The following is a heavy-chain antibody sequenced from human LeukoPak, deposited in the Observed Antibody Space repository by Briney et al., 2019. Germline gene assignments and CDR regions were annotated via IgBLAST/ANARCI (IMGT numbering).Heavy chain of an antibody. J-gene: IGHJ4*02. CDR3: AKASRGWYFDY. D-gene: IGHD6-19*01. V-gene: IGHV3-23*01. Sequence: SGGSLRLSCGASGFTFSSYAMSWVRQAPGKGLEWVSIISGSGYSTYYADSVKGRFTISRDNSKNTLSLQMNSLRAEDTALYYCAKASRGWYFDYWGQGTLVTVSS. CDR1: GFTFSSYA. CDR2: ISGSGYST.